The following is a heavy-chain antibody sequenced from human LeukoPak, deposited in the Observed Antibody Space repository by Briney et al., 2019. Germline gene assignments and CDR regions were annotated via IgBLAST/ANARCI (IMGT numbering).Heavy chain of an antibody. J-gene: IGHJ4*02. Sequence: PGGSLRLSCAASGFTFSSYGMHWVRQAPGKGLEWVAVIWYDGSNKYYADSVKGRFTISRDNSKNTLYLQMNSLRAEDTAVYYCAKGRAYCGGDCYPDNFDYWGQGTLVTVSS. V-gene: IGHV3-33*06. D-gene: IGHD2-21*02. CDR2: IWYDGSNK. CDR1: GFTFSSYG. CDR3: AKGRAYCGGDCYPDNFDY.